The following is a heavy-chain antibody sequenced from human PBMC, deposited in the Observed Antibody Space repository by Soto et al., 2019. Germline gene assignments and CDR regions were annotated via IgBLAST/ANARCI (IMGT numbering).Heavy chain of an antibody. V-gene: IGHV3-48*03. J-gene: IGHJ4*02. CDR2: ISSSGSTI. CDR3: ARDSGYYFDY. D-gene: IGHD3-22*01. CDR1: GFTFSSYE. Sequence: GSLRLSCAASGFTFSSYEMNWVRQAPGKGLEWVSYISSSGSTIYYADSVKGRFTISRDNAKDSLYLQMNSLRAEDTAVYYCARDSGYYFDYWGQGTLVTVSS.